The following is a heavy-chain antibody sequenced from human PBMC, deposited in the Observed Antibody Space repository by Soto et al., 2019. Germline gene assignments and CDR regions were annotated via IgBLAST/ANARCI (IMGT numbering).Heavy chain of an antibody. J-gene: IGHJ6*02. CDR1: GYTFSRYG. CDR2: ISGYNGDT. CDR3: AKKGPPPYYYYGLAV. Sequence: QGQLVQSGGEVKKSGASVKVSCKASGYTFSRYGISWVRQAPGQGLEWMGWISGYNGDTNYAQKCQGTVTMNIDTSTTTAYRELGSLTSDDTAVYYCAKKGPPPYYYYGLAVWGQGTTVTVSS. V-gene: IGHV1-18*01.